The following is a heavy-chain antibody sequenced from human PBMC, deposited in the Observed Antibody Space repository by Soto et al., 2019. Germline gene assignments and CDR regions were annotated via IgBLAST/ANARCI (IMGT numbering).Heavy chain of an antibody. D-gene: IGHD3-3*01. CDR1: GGSVSSGSYY. J-gene: IGHJ6*02. V-gene: IGHV4-61*01. CDR2: IYYGGST. Sequence: QVQLQESGPGLVKPSETLSLTCTVSGGSVSSGSYYWSWIRQPPGKGLEWSGYIYYGGSTNYNPSVKSRVNISVDTSKNQFSLKLSSVTGAETAVYYCAREVYYDFWSGYYKSYYYGMDVWGQGTTVTVSS. CDR3: AREVYYDFWSGYYKSYYYGMDV.